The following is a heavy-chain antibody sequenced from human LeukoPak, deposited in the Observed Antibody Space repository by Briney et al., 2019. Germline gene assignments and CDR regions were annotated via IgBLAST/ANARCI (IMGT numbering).Heavy chain of an antibody. CDR1: GFTFSAYS. CDR2: VSPTAIST. V-gene: IGHV3-21*01. Sequence: GSLRLSCAASGFTFSAYSMNWVRQAPGKGLDWFASVSPTAISTFYADSVKGRATISRDNAKNLLYLEMSSLRAEDTAVYYCARDSGDVPFDYWGQGTLVTVSS. D-gene: IGHD7-27*01. CDR3: ARDSGDVPFDY. J-gene: IGHJ4*02.